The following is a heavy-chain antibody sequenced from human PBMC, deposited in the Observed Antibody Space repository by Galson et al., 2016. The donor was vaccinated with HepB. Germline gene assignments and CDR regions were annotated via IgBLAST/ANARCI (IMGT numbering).Heavy chain of an antibody. CDR2: IYNTGST. CDR1: GDSVRNGGYY. Sequence: TLSLTCTVSGDSVRNGGYYWTWIRQHPGKGLEWIGYIYNTGSTCQNPSLRSRLSIVIDKSKDQFSLKLTTVSAADTAVYYCARGLVNNFGLDMDSWGQGTLVTVSS. CDR3: ARGLVNNFGLDMDS. D-gene: IGHD3-3*01. V-gene: IGHV4-31*03. J-gene: IGHJ5*01.